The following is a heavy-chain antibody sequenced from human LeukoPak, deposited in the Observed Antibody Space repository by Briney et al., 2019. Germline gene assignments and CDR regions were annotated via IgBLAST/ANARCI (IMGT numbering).Heavy chain of an antibody. D-gene: IGHD6-19*01. J-gene: IGHJ4*02. Sequence: PGGSLRLSCAASGFTFSSYGMHWVRQAPGKGLEWVAVISYDGSNKYHADSVKGRFTISRDNSKNTLYLQMNSLRAEDTAVYYCAKSPRYYSSGWYGYWGQGTLVTVSS. CDR3: AKSPRYYSSGWYGY. CDR2: ISYDGSNK. CDR1: GFTFSSYG. V-gene: IGHV3-30*18.